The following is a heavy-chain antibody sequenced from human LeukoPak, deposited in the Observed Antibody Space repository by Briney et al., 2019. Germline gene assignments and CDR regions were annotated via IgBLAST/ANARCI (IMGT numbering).Heavy chain of an antibody. V-gene: IGHV3-15*01. Sequence: GGSLRLSCAASGFTFSNAWMSWVRQAPGKGLEWVGRIKSKTDGGTTDYAAPVKGRFTISRDDSKNTLYLQMNSLKTEDTAVYYCTTEGLQLWPNPRVGRLRYWGQGTLVTVSS. D-gene: IGHD5-18*01. CDR3: TTEGLQLWPNPRVGRLRY. CDR1: GFTFSNAW. J-gene: IGHJ4*02. CDR2: IKSKTDGGTT.